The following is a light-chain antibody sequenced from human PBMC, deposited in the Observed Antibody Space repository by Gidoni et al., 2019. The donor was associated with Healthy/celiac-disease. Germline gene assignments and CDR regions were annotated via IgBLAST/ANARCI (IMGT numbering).Light chain of an antibody. CDR2: GAS. J-gene: IGKJ2*01. CDR1: QSVSSSY. V-gene: IGKV3-20*01. Sequence: EIVLTQSPGTLSWSPGERATLPCRASQSVSSSYLAWYQQKPGQAPRLLIYGASSRATGIPDRFSGSGSATDFTLTISRLEPEDFAVYYCQQYGSSPPVTFGQGTKLEIK. CDR3: QQYGSSPPVT.